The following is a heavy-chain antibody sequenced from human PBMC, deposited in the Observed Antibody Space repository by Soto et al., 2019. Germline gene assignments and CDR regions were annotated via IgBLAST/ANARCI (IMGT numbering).Heavy chain of an antibody. V-gene: IGHV4-34*01. CDR1: GGSFSGYY. J-gene: IGHJ6*03. CDR3: ARGNVPRYYYYYYYMDV. Sequence: QVQLQQWGAGLLKPSETLSLTCAVYGGSFSGYYWSWIRQPPGKGLAWIGEINHSGSTNYNPSLKIRVTISVDTSKNQFPLKLSSVTAADTAVYYCARGNVPRYYYYYYYMDVWGKGTTVTVSS. CDR2: INHSGST. D-gene: IGHD2-2*01.